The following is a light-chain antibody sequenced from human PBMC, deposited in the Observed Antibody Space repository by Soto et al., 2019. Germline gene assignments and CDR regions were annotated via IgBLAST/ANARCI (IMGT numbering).Light chain of an antibody. CDR1: QSVSSSY. V-gene: IGKV3-20*01. Sequence: EIVLTQSPGTLSLSPGERATLSCRASQSVSSSYLAWYQQKPGQAPRLLIYGASSRATGIPDRFSGSGSGTDFTLTISRLEPEDFAXXXXQQYGSSHTFGQGTKLEIK. CDR3: QQYGSSHT. J-gene: IGKJ2*01. CDR2: GAS.